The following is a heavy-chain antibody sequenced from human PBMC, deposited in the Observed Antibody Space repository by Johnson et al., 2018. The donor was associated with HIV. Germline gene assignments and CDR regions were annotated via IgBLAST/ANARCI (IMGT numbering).Heavy chain of an antibody. J-gene: IGHJ3*02. CDR3: ARDLGSGYNDAFDI. Sequence: MQLVESGGGLVKPGGSLRLSCAAPGLTFSDYYMTWIRQAPGKGLEWVSYISSSGSTMYYADSVKGRFTISRDNAKNSLYLQMNSLRAEDTALYYCARDLGSGYNDAFDIWGQGTMVTISS. CDR2: ISSSGSTM. CDR1: GLTFSDYY. V-gene: IGHV3-11*01. D-gene: IGHD3-22*01.